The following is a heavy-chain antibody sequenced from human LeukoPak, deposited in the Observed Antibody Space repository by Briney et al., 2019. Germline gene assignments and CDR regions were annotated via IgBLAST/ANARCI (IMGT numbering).Heavy chain of an antibody. V-gene: IGHV1-69*04. CDR3: ASAHCSSTSCSRQLDWFDP. D-gene: IGHD2-2*01. J-gene: IGHJ5*02. CDR1: GGTFSSYA. Sequence: SVKVSCKASGGTFSSYAISWVRQAPGQGLEWMGRIIPIFGIANYAQKFQGRVTITADKSTSTAYMELSSLRSEDTAVYYCASAHCSSTSCSRQLDWFDPWGQGTLVTVSS. CDR2: IIPIFGIA.